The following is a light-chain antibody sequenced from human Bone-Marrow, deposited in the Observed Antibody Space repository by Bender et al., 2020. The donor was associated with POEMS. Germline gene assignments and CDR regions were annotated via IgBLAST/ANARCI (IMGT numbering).Light chain of an antibody. J-gene: IGLJ2*01. CDR3: CSYTSSRTAVL. Sequence: QSALTQPASVSGSPGQSITISCTGSSSDLGSYKLVSWYQQFPGTAPKLIIYEATKWPSGFSNRFSGSKSGNTDSLTISPLRAEDEADYYCCSYTSSRTAVLFGGGTKLTVL. V-gene: IGLV2-23*01. CDR1: SSDLGSYKL. CDR2: EAT.